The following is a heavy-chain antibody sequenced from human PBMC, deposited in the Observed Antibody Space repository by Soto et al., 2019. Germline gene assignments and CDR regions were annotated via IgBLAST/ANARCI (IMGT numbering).Heavy chain of an antibody. CDR3: ARDGMTTGDT. CDR2: VFSSVSA. D-gene: IGHD2-21*02. V-gene: IGHV4-4*07. J-gene: IGHJ4*02. CDR1: GVSVTSYT. Sequence: QLQLQESGPGQVRPSETLSLTCIVSGVSVTSYTWSWVRQPANKELEWIGRVFSSVSATYNPSLKSRVSISMDTAENRISLKLDSVTAADAGVYFCARDGMTTGDTWGPGTLVTVSS.